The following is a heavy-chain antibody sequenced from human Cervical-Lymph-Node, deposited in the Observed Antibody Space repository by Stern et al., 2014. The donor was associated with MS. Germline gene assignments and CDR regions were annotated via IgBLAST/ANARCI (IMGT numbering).Heavy chain of an antibody. CDR1: GFSFSSYD. J-gene: IGHJ4*02. D-gene: IGHD5/OR15-5a*01. Sequence: VQLVESGGGVVQPGRSLRLSCAASGFSFSSYDMHWVRQAPDKGLGGGAVIWYDGSNKYYADSVKGRFIISRDTSKNTLYLQMNSLRAEDTAVYYCVVSIAGIDYWGQGTRVTVSS. CDR3: VVSIAGIDY. CDR2: IWYDGSNK. V-gene: IGHV3-33*01.